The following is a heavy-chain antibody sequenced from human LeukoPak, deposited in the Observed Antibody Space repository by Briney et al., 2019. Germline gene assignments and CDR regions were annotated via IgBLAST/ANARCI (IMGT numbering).Heavy chain of an antibody. D-gene: IGHD3-22*01. CDR1: GGSFSGYY. Sequence: PSETLSLTCAVYGGSFSGYYWSWIRQPPGKGLEWIGEINHSGSTNYNPSLKSRVTISVDTSKNQFSLKLSSVTAADTAVYYCATDSSGYYYYGMDVWGQGTTVTVSS. V-gene: IGHV4-34*01. CDR2: INHSGST. J-gene: IGHJ6*02. CDR3: ATDSSGYYYYGMDV.